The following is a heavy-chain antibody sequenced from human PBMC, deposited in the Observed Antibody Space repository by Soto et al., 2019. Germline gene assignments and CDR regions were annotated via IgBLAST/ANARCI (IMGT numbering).Heavy chain of an antibody. Sequence: QVQLVQSGAEVKKPGASVKVSCKTSGYTFSNYCINWVRQAPGQGLEWMGRINPSGGGTSYAQKFQGRVTMTRVTSTSTVYMDLSSLRSEDTAVYYCARSQEVVVVPAAPIDYWGQGTLVTVSS. CDR1: GYTFSNYC. CDR3: ARSQEVVVVPAAPIDY. D-gene: IGHD2-2*01. V-gene: IGHV1-46*01. CDR2: INPSGGGT. J-gene: IGHJ4*02.